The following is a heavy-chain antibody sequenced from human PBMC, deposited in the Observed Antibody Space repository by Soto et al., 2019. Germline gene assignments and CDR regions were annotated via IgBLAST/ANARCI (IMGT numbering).Heavy chain of an antibody. CDR3: ARVHGDYGRYFDY. J-gene: IGHJ4*02. CDR2: IYHSGNT. Sequence: QLELQESGSGLVKPSQTLSLTCAVSGGSISSSVYSWSWIRQPLGKGLEWVGYIYHSGNTYYNPSLKSRVNISADRSKNQFSLKLSSVTAADTAVYFCARVHGDYGRYFDYWGQGTLVPVSS. CDR1: GGSISSSVYS. D-gene: IGHD4-17*01. V-gene: IGHV4-30-2*01.